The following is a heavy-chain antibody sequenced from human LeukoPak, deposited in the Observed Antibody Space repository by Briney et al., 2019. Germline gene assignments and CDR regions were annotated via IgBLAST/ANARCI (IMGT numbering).Heavy chain of an antibody. V-gene: IGHV1-24*01. CDR2: IDPEDGET. J-gene: IGHJ4*02. CDR3: VTEYLGH. CDR1: GYTLIEIS. Sequence: GASVKVSCKVSGYTLIEISIYWVRQAPGEGLEWMGGIDPEDGETIYAQKFQGRVTMTEDTSTGTAYMDLSSLTSEDTAVYYCVTEYLGHWGQGTLVIVSS.